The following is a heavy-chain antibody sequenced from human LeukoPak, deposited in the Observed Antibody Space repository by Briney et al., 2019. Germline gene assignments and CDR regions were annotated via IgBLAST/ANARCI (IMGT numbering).Heavy chain of an antibody. J-gene: IGHJ4*02. CDR3: ARGGSEGTVGYFDY. V-gene: IGHV1-3*01. Sequence: ASVKVSCKASGYIFTNYAIHWVRQAPGQRLEWMGWINADTGNTKYSQKVRGRVTITRDTSASTAYMELSSLRSEDTAVYYCARGGSEGTVGYFDYWDQGTLVTVSS. CDR1: GYIFTNYA. CDR2: INADTGNT. D-gene: IGHD3-10*01.